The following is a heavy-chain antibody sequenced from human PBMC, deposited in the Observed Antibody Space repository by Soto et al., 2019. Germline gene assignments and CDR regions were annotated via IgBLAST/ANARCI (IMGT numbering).Heavy chain of an antibody. V-gene: IGHV4-4*02. Sequence: QVQLQESGPGLVQPSGTLSLTCAVSGDSITGNDWWSWVRQPPGKGLEWIGEIHHSGATNYNPSRKSRVTISIDTSKNQIALKLNSVTAADTAMFYCATQGFFRMGVWGRGTTVTVSS. CDR2: IHHSGAT. CDR3: ATQGFFRMGV. J-gene: IGHJ6*02. CDR1: GDSITGNDW.